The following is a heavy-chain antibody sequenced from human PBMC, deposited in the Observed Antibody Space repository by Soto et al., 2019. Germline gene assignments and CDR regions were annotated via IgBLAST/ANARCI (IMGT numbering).Heavy chain of an antibody. CDR2: IFYSGTA. V-gene: IGHV4-30-4*01. J-gene: IGHJ6*02. Sequence: SETLSLTCTVSGDSISSADYYWSWIRQTPGKGLEWIGHIFYSGTAYYNPSLKSRLTISVDTSKNHFSLRLTSVTAADTAVYYCARDLWVEPELYYYGMDVWGQGTTVTVSS. CDR1: GDSISSADYY. CDR3: ARDLWVEPELYYYGMDV. D-gene: IGHD1-1*01.